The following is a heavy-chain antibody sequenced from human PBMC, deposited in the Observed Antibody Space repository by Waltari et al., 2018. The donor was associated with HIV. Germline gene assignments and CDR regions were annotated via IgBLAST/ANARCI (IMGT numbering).Heavy chain of an antibody. CDR1: GCSFGSFW. V-gene: IGHV3-7*01. Sequence: LEESGGGAVQPGESLRLSCEASGCSFGSFWMSWVRQGSGKGREGVADIKEDGGERNVVDSVKGRFTVSRDNAKNLLILKMDNLKMEDSGIYYCARGAGSVWGQGTLVTVSS. J-gene: IGHJ4*02. CDR2: IKEDGGER. CDR3: ARGAGSV.